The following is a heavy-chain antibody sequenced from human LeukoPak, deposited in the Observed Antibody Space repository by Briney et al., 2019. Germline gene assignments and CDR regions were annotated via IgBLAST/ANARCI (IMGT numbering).Heavy chain of an antibody. J-gene: IGHJ4*02. CDR2: IYYGGSTT. D-gene: IGHD7-27*01. CDR1: GDSISSFY. CDR3: ARAPHWDRPFDY. V-gene: IGHV4-59*01. Sequence: PSEALSLTCTVSGDSISSFYWSWIRQPPGKGLECIGYIYYGGSTTKYNPSLKSRVTISIDTSKNQLSLKLNSVTAADTAVYYCARAPHWDRPFDYWGQGTLVTVSS.